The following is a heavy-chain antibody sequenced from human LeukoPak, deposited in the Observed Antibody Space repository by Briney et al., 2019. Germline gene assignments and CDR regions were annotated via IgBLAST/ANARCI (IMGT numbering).Heavy chain of an antibody. D-gene: IGHD5-18*01. V-gene: IGHV3-11*01. CDR2: ISSGSGTI. Sequence: GGSLRLSCVASGFTFSDYYMSWIRQAPGKGLEWVSYISSGSGTIYYADSVKGRFTISRDNAKNSLYLQMNSLRAEGTAVYYCARAGMGPYYYYGMDVWGQGTTVTVSS. CDR3: ARAGMGPYYYYGMDV. CDR1: GFTFSDYY. J-gene: IGHJ6*02.